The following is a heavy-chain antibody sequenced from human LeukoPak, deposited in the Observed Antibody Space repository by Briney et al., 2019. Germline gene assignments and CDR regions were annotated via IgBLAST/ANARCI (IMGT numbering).Heavy chain of an antibody. CDR3: ARDRQYYYDSSGYYGTDAFDI. J-gene: IGHJ3*02. Sequence: SETLSLTCTVSGGSISSYYWSWIRQPPGKGLEWIGYIYYSGSTNYNPSLKSRVTISVDTSKNQFSLKLSSVTAADTAVYYCARDRQYYYDSSGYYGTDAFDIWGQGTMVTVSS. V-gene: IGHV4-59*01. D-gene: IGHD3-22*01. CDR1: GGSISSYY. CDR2: IYYSGST.